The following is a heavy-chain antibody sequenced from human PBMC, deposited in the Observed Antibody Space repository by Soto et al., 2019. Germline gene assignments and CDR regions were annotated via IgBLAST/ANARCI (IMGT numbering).Heavy chain of an antibody. CDR1: GFTFSGHT. J-gene: IGHJ6*02. Sequence: EVQLVESGGGLVKPGGSLRLSCEASGFTFSGHTLTWVRQAPGKGLEWVSSISSSGGYIHYADSVKGRFTISRDNAHNSLFLQLNSLRVEDTARYYCAGRIAAGGGMDVWGQGTTVSVSS. V-gene: IGHV3-21*02. D-gene: IGHD6-13*01. CDR3: AGRIAAGGGMDV. CDR2: ISSSGGYI.